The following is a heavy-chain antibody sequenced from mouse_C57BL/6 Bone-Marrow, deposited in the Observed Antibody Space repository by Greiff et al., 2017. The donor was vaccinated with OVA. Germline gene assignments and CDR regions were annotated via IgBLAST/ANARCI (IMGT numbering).Heavy chain of an antibody. CDR2: IRNKANNHAT. CDR3: TRPGGNSAWFAY. CDR1: GFTFSDAW. D-gene: IGHD2-1*01. J-gene: IGHJ3*01. Sequence: EVQLQESGGGLVQPGGSMKLSCAASGFTFSDAWMDWVRQSPEKGLEWVAEIRNKANNHATYYAESVKGRFTISSDDSKSSVYLQMNSLRAEDTGIYYCTRPGGNSAWFAYWGQGTLVTVSA. V-gene: IGHV6-6*01.